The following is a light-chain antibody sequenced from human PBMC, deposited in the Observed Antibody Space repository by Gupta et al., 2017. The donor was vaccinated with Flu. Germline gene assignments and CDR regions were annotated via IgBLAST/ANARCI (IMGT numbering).Light chain of an antibody. CDR3: QQSYTTPLT. J-gene: IGKJ4*01. V-gene: IGKV1-39*01. Sequence: DIQMTQSPSSLSASVGDRVTITGRASQSISSYLNWYQQTPGKAPKFLIYSASNLQNGVSSRFSGSGSGTDFTLTISNLQPEDFATYYCQQSYTTPLTFGGGTKVEIK. CDR1: QSISSY. CDR2: SAS.